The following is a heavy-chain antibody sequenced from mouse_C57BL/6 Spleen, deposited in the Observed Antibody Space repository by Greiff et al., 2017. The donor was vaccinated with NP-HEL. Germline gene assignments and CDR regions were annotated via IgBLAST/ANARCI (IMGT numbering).Heavy chain of an antibody. CDR3: ARRPYYGSSFWYFDV. Sequence: VQLQQSGTELVKPGASVKLSCKASGYTFTSYWMHWVKQRPGQGLEWIGNINPSNGGTNYNEKFKSKATLTVDKSSSTAYMQLSSLTPEDSAVFFWARRPYYGSSFWYFDVWGTGTTVTVSS. J-gene: IGHJ1*03. CDR1: GYTFTSYW. V-gene: IGHV1-53*01. CDR2: INPSNGGT. D-gene: IGHD1-1*01.